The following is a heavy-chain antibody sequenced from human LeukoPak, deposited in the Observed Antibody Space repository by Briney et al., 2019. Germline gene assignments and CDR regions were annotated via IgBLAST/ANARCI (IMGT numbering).Heavy chain of an antibody. CDR2: INTNTGNP. D-gene: IGHD2-2*01. J-gene: IGHJ4*02. CDR3: ARGGGLHRYCSSTSCYDS. CDR1: GYTFTTYP. Sequence: GASVKVSCKASGYTFTTYPVNWVRQAPGQGLEWMGWINTNTGNPTYARGFTGRFVFSLDTSVNTAYLQISSLKAEDTAVYYCARGGGLHRYCSSTSCYDSWGRGTLVSVSS. V-gene: IGHV7-4-1*02.